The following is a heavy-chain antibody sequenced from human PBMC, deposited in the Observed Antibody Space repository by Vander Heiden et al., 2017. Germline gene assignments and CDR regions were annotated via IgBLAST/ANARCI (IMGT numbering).Heavy chain of an antibody. Sequence: EVQLVESGGVVVQPGGSLRLSCAASGFTFDDYTMHWVRQAPGKGLEWVSLISWDGGSTYYADSVKGRVTISRDNSKNSLYLQMNSLRTEETALYYCAKDIGHDSSGYYGNYFDYWGQGTLVTVSS. CDR1: GFTFDDYT. J-gene: IGHJ4*02. CDR3: AKDIGHDSSGYYGNYFDY. CDR2: ISWDGGST. V-gene: IGHV3-43*01. D-gene: IGHD3-22*01.